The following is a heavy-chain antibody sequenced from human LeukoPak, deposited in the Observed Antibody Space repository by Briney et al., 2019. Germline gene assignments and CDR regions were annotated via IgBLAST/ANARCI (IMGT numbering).Heavy chain of an antibody. D-gene: IGHD6-19*01. CDR2: VKHPGGT. J-gene: IGHJ6*02. Sequence: SETLSLTCAVYGGSFSDYYWTWIRQPPGEELEWIGEVKHPGGTNYNPSVRGRVAISVDTSKNQFSLRLTSVTAADTSVFYCARGRGYSSGWGHYYYSLDVWGQGTAVTVSS. V-gene: IGHV4-34*01. CDR1: GGSFSDYY. CDR3: ARGRGYSSGWGHYYYSLDV.